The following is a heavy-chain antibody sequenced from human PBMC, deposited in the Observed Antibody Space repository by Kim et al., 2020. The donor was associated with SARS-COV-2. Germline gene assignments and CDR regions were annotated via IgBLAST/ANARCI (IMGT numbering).Heavy chain of an antibody. CDR1: GFTFSSYG. CDR2: IWYDGSNK. D-gene: IGHD3-22*01. V-gene: IGHV3-33*01. J-gene: IGHJ5*02. CDR3: ARESYYDSSGYRNWFDP. Sequence: GGSLRLSCAASGFTFSSYGMHWVRQAPGKGLEWVAVIWYDGSNKYYADSVKGRFTISRDNSKNTLNLQMNSMRAEDTDAYYCARESYYDSSGYRNWFDP.